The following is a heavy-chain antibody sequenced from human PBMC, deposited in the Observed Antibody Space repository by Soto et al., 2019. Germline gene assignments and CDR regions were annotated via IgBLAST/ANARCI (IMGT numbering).Heavy chain of an antibody. D-gene: IGHD7-27*01. CDR1: GFSFSISP. CDR2: ISYDGTNK. Sequence: WGSPRLSCAASGFSFSISPMHWVRQAPGKGPEWVALISYDGTNKFYADSVKGRFTISRDNSKSTLYLQVDSLRPEDAAVYYCARDPKTSGGQHWAFNYFDSWGQGTLVTVSS. J-gene: IGHJ4*02. V-gene: IGHV3-30-3*01. CDR3: ARDPKTSGGQHWAFNYFDS.